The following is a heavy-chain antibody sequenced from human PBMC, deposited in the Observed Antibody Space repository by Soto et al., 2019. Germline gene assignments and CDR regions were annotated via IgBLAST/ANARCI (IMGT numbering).Heavy chain of an antibody. V-gene: IGHV1-69*13. D-gene: IGHD6-19*01. J-gene: IGHJ4*02. Sequence: ASVKVSCKASGGTFSSYAISWVRQAPGQGLEWMGGIIPIFGTANYAQKFQGRVTITADESTSTAYMELSSLRSEDTAVYYCARVRSNGSGWYWDDWGQGTLVTVSS. CDR1: GGTFSSYA. CDR3: ARVRSNGSGWYWDD. CDR2: IIPIFGTA.